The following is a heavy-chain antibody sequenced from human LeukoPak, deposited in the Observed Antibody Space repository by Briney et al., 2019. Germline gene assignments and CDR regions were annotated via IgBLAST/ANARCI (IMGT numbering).Heavy chain of an antibody. J-gene: IGHJ5*02. V-gene: IGHV5-51*01. CDR3: ARQGIAVAGPGYWFDP. CDR2: IYPGDSDT. D-gene: IGHD6-19*01. CDR1: GYSFTSYW. Sequence: ESLKISCKGSGYSFTSYWIGWVRQMPGKGLEWMGIIYPGDSDTRYSPSFQGQVTISADKSISTAYLQWSSLKASDTAMYYCARQGIAVAGPGYWFDPWGQGTLVTVSS.